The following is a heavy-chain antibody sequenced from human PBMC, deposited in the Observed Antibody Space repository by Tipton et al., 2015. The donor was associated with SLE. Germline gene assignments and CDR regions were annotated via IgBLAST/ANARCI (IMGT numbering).Heavy chain of an antibody. CDR2: IYTSGRT. CDR3: ASSPENYCSSTSCYYYYYGMDV. V-gene: IGHV4-61*09. J-gene: IGHJ6*02. D-gene: IGHD2-2*01. Sequence: TLSLTCTVSGGSISSGSYYWSWIRQPAGKGLEWIGHIYTSGRTNYNPSLKSRVTISVETSKNQFSLKLSSVTAADTAVYYCASSPENYCSSTSCYYYYYGMDVWGQGTTVTVSS. CDR1: GGSISSGSYY.